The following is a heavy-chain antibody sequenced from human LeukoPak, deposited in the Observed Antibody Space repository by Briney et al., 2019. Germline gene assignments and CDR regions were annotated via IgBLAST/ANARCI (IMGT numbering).Heavy chain of an antibody. V-gene: IGHV3-30*02. CDR1: AFTFSSYA. J-gene: IGHJ4*02. D-gene: IGHD6-13*01. CDR3: AKDRVAAAGSFDY. CDR2: IRYDGSNK. Sequence: GRSLRLSCAASAFTFSSYAMHWVRQAPGKGLEWVAFIRYDGSNKYYADSVKGRFTISRDNSKNTLYLQMNSLRAEDTAVYYCAKDRVAAAGSFDYWGQGTLVTVSS.